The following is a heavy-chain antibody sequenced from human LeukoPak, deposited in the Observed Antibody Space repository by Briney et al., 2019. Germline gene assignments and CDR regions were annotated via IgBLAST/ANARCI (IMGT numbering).Heavy chain of an antibody. V-gene: IGHV4-34*01. CDR3: ARRAIVVVIKAGYYFDY. D-gene: IGHD3-22*01. J-gene: IGHJ4*02. Sequence: GSLRLSCAASGFTFSDYYMSWTRQAPGKGLEWIGEINHSGSTNYNPSLKSRVTISVDTSKNQFSLKLSSVTAADTAVYYCARRAIVVVIKAGYYFDYWGQGTLVTVSS. CDR1: GFTFSDYY. CDR2: INHSGST.